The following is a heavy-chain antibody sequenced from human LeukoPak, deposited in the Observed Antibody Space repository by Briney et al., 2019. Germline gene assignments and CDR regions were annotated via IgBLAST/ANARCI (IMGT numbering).Heavy chain of an antibody. J-gene: IGHJ4*02. D-gene: IGHD3-10*01. CDR3: ARDLRLYYYGSGSRSPHGY. CDR1: GFTFSSYS. Sequence: GGSLRLSCAASGFTFSSYSMNWVRQAPGKGLEWVSSISSSSSYIYYADSVKGRFTISRDNAKNSLYLQMNSLRAEDTAVYYCARDLRLYYYGSGSRSPHGYWGQGTLVTVSS. V-gene: IGHV3-21*01. CDR2: ISSSSSYI.